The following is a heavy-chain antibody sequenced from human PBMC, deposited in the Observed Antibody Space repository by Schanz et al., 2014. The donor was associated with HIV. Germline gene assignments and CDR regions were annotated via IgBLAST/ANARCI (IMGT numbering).Heavy chain of an antibody. CDR3: ARDGARTSHWGF. CDR2: IWSDGNNK. V-gene: IGHV3-33*08. J-gene: IGHJ4*02. Sequence: QVQLVESGGGVVQPGRSLRLSCVASGFTFSTYAMHWVRQAPGKGLEWVAVIWSDGNNKYYGDSVKGRFTISRDNSKNTLYLQMNSLGVEDTAVYFCARDGARTSHWGFWGQGTLVTVSS. D-gene: IGHD2-2*01. CDR1: GFTFSTYA.